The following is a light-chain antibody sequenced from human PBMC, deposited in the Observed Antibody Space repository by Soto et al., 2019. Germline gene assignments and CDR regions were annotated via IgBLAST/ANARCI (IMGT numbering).Light chain of an antibody. CDR2: GAS. CDR1: QSISNY. Sequence: DIQMTQSPSSLSASVGDRVTLTCRASQSISNYLNWFQVKSGSGPKLLISGASTSQDGVPSRFSGSGSGSDFTLTISNLQREDFAVYYCQQSYSPLLTFGGGTRVEIK. CDR3: QQSYSPLLT. V-gene: IGKV1-39*01. J-gene: IGKJ4*01.